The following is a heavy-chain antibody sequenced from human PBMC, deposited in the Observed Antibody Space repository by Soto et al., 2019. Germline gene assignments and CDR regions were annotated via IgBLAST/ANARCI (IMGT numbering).Heavy chain of an antibody. V-gene: IGHV4-34*01. CDR2: ITHSGST. Sequence: SETLSLTCAVYGGSFSGYYWTWIRQPPGKGLEWIGEITHSGSTNYNPSLKSRVTISVDASKNQFSLNLNSVTAADTAVYYCARSSVRGWSYWGQGTLVTVSS. J-gene: IGHJ4*02. CDR1: GGSFSGYY. D-gene: IGHD3-10*02. CDR3: ARSSVRGWSY.